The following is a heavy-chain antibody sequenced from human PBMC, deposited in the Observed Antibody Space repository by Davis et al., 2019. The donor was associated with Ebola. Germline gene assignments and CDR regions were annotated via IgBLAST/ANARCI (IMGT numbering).Heavy chain of an antibody. Sequence: ASVQVSCKASGYTFTAYYIHWVRQAPGQGLEWMGWINPNSGGTNYAQKFQGRVTMTRDTSISTAYMELSSLRSDDTAVYYCARDRPGTTGYYYYGMDVWGQGTTVTVSS. V-gene: IGHV1-2*02. CDR3: ARDRPGTTGYYYYGMDV. CDR2: INPNSGGT. CDR1: GYTFTAYY. D-gene: IGHD1-7*01. J-gene: IGHJ6*02.